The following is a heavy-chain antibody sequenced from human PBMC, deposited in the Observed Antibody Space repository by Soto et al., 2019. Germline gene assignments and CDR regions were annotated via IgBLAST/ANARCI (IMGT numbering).Heavy chain of an antibody. J-gene: IGHJ1*01. CDR1: GGTFSSYT. D-gene: IGHD4-17*01. CDR2: IIPILGIA. CDR3: ARDPWYGDYDQNYPAEYFQH. Sequence: ASVKVSCKASGGTFSSYTISWVRQAPGQGLEWMGRIIPILGIANYAQKFQGRVTITADKSTSTAYMELSSLRSEDTAVYYCARDPWYGDYDQNYPAEYFQHWGQGTLVTVSS. V-gene: IGHV1-69*04.